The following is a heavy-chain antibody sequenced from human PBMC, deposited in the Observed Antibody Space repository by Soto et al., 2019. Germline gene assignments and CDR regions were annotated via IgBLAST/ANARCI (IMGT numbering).Heavy chain of an antibody. CDR3: ARDQDPPIFGVDY. CDR2: IGLGSSNK. V-gene: IGHV3-48*01. D-gene: IGHD3-3*01. J-gene: IGHJ4*02. CDR1: GFTFSDYA. Sequence: GGSLRLSCAASGFTFSDYAMHWVRQAPGKGLEWVSFIGLGSSNKSYADSVKGRFTISRDNAKNTLYLQMNSLRAEDTAVYYCARDQDPPIFGVDYWGQGTLVTVSS.